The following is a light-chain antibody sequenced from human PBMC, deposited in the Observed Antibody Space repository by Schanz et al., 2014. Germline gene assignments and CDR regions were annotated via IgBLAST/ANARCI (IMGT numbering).Light chain of an antibody. CDR3: QHYDNLRMT. V-gene: IGKV1-33*01. CDR2: GAS. CDR1: QGIRNY. Sequence: DIPMTQSPSSLSASVGDRVTLTCRASQGIRNYLAWYQHKPGKVPTLLIYGASTLRPGVPSRFSGSGSGTHFTFTISSLQPEDIATYHCQHYDNLRMTFGPGTKVDFK. J-gene: IGKJ3*01.